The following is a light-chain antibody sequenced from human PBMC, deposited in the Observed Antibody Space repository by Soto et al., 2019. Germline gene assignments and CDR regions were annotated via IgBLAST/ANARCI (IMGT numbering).Light chain of an antibody. Sequence: QSALTQPASVYGSARQSITISCTGISSDIGGYNYVSWYQQHPGKAPKLMIYDVSNRRSGVSNRFSGSKSGNTASLTISGLQAEDEADYYCYSYTSSSTVLFGGGTQLTVL. CDR1: SSDIGGYNY. CDR2: DVS. CDR3: YSYTSSSTVL. J-gene: IGLJ7*01. V-gene: IGLV2-14*01.